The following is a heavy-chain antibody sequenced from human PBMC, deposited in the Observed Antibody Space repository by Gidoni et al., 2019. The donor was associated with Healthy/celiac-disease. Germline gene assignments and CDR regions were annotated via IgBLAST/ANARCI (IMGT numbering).Heavy chain of an antibody. CDR2: IYTSGST. Sequence: QVQLQESGPGLVKPSETLSLTCTVSGGSISSYYWSWIRQPAGKGLEWIGRIYTSGSTNYNPSLKSRVTMSVDTSKNQFSLKLSSVTVADTAVYYCARALVVAEKGPGWFDPWGQGTLVTVSS. V-gene: IGHV4-4*07. CDR1: GGSISSYY. CDR3: ARALVVAEKGPGWFDP. J-gene: IGHJ5*02. D-gene: IGHD6-19*01.